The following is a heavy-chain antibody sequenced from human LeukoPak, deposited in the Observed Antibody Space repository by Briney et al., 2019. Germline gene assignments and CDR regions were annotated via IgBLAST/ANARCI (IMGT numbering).Heavy chain of an antibody. CDR2: INPNSGGT. CDR3: ARGAAAGYHYFDY. Sequence: ASVKVSCKASGYTFTGYYMHWVRQAPGQGLEWMGWINPNSGGTNYAQKFQGRVTTTRDTSISTAYMELSRLRSDDTAVYYCARGAAAGYHYFDYWGQGTLVTVSS. CDR1: GYTFTGYY. D-gene: IGHD6-13*01. V-gene: IGHV1-2*02. J-gene: IGHJ4*02.